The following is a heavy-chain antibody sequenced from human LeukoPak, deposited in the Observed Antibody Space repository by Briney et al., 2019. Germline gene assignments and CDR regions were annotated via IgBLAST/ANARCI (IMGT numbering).Heavy chain of an antibody. CDR2: ISAYNGNT. CDR3: ARGNIAVAGYYYYYYMDV. V-gene: IGHV1-18*01. J-gene: IGHJ6*03. Sequence: GASVKVSCKASGYTFTSYGISWVRQAPGQGLEWMGWISAYNGNTNYAQKLQGRVTMTRDTSISTAYMELSRLRSDDTAVYYCARGNIAVAGYYYYYYMDVWGKGTTVTISS. D-gene: IGHD6-19*01. CDR1: GYTFTSYG.